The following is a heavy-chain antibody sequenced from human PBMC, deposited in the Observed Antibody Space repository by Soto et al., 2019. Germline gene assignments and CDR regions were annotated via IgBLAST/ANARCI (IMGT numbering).Heavy chain of an antibody. CDR3: ASAYSGSYLTLDY. CDR2: IIPIFGTA. J-gene: IGHJ4*02. V-gene: IGHV1-69*13. CDR1: GGTFSSYA. D-gene: IGHD1-26*01. Sequence: ASVKVSCKASGGTFSSYAISWVRQAPGQGLEWMGGIIPIFGTANYAQKFQGRVTITADESTSTAYMELSSLRSEDTAVYYCASAYSGSYLTLDYWGQGTLVTVSS.